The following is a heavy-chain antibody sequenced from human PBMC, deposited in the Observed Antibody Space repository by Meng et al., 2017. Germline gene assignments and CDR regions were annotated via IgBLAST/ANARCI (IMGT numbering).Heavy chain of an antibody. J-gene: IGHJ4*02. V-gene: IGHV6-1*01. D-gene: IGHD1-26*01. Sequence: QIQLQQSGPGLVKPSQTLSLICAISGDSVSSNSAAWNWIRQSPSRGLEWLGRAYYRSKWYHDYAESVKSRISIDPDTSKNQFSLQLRSVTPEDSAVYYCARGSYSFDSWGQRTLVTGSS. CDR3: ARGSYSFDS. CDR1: GDSVSSNSAA. CDR2: AYYRSKWYH.